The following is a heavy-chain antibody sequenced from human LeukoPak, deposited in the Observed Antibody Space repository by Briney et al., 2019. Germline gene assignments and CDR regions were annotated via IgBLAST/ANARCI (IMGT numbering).Heavy chain of an antibody. V-gene: IGHV1-2*02. CDR1: GYTFTGYY. CDR3: AMEGDYGGNSVYFQH. J-gene: IGHJ1*01. D-gene: IGHD4-23*01. CDR2: INPNSGGT. Sequence: ASVKVSFKASGYTFTGYYMHWVRQAPGQGLEWMGWINPNSGGTNYAQKFQGRVTMTRDTSISTAYMELSRLRSDDTAVYYCAMEGDYGGNSVYFQHWGQGTLVTVSS.